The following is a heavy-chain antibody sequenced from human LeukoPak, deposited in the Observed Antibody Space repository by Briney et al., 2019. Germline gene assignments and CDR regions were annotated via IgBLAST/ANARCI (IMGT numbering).Heavy chain of an antibody. V-gene: IGHV3-30*02. D-gene: IGHD2-15*01. CDR2: VRSDGTTK. CDR1: GFTFNPYA. J-gene: IGHJ4*02. CDR3: AKVSGLSWGIFDS. Sequence: PGGSLRLSCAASGFTFNPYAMHWVRQAPGKGLEWVAFVRSDGTTKYYADFVKGRFIISRDNSKNTLYLQINNLRAEDTAVYYCAKVSGLSWGIFDSWGQGTLVTVSS.